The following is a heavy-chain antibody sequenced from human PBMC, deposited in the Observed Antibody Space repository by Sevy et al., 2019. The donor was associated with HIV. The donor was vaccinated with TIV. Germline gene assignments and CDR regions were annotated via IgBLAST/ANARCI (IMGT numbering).Heavy chain of an antibody. D-gene: IGHD6-13*01. CDR2: IIPIFGTA. V-gene: IGHV1-69*13. Sequence: ASVKVSGKASGGTFSSYAISWVRQAPGQGLEWMGGIIPIFGTANYAQKFQGRVTITADESTSTAYMELSSLRSEDTAVYYCARASLGYSRPYYFDYWGQGTLVTVSS. CDR1: GGTFSSYA. CDR3: ARASLGYSRPYYFDY. J-gene: IGHJ4*02.